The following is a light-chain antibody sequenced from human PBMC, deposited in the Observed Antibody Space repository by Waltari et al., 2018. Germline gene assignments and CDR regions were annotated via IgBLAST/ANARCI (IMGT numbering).Light chain of an antibody. CDR3: QHRSNWPPWT. V-gene: IGKV3-11*01. CDR2: DAS. CDR1: QSVASF. Sequence: EIVFTQSPATLSLSPGERATLSCRSSQSVASFLAWYQQKPGQAPRLLIYDASNSATGIPARFSGSGSGTDFTLTISSLEPEDFGVYYCQHRSNWPPWTFGQGTKVEIK. J-gene: IGKJ1*01.